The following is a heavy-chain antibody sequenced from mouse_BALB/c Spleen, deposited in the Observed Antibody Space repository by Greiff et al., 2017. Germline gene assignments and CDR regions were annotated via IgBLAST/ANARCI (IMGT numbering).Heavy chain of an antibody. Sequence: EVKVVESGGGLVKPGGSLKLSCAASGFTFSSYAMSWVRQSPEKRLEWVAEISSGGSYTYYPDTVTGRFTISRDNAKNTLYLEMSSLRSEDTAMYYCARRSSGSYYYAMDYWGQGTSVTVSS. V-gene: IGHV5-9-4*01. J-gene: IGHJ4*01. CDR3: ARRSSGSYYYAMDY. CDR2: ISSGGSYT. D-gene: IGHD3-1*01. CDR1: GFTFSSYA.